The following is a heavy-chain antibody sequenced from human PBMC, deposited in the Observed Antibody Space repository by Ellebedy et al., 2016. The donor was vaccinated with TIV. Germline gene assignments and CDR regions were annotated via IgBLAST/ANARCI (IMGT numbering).Heavy chain of an antibody. J-gene: IGHJ4*02. V-gene: IGHV1-18*04. CDR1: GYTFTSYG. CDR2: ISAYKGNT. CDR3: AGGGRYSGYAPDY. D-gene: IGHD5-12*01. Sequence: AASVTVSCKASGYTFTSYGISWARQAPGQGLEWMGWISAYKGNTKYAQKLQGRVTMTTDTSTSTAYMELRSLRSDDTAMYYCAGGGRYSGYAPDYWGQGTLVTVSS.